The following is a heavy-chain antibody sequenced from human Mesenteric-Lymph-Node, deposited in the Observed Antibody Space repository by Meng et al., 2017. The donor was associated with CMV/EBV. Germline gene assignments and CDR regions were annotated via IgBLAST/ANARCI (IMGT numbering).Heavy chain of an antibody. Sequence: SLKISCVASGFPFDDYAMHWVRQVPGKGLEWVSGISWNSGSIGYADSVKGRFTISRDNAKNSLYLQMNSLRAEDTALYYCARDVATTGTSDGYYYGMDVWGQGTTVTVSS. CDR3: ARDVATTGTSDGYYYGMDV. D-gene: IGHD1-1*01. CDR1: GFPFDDYA. V-gene: IGHV3-9*01. CDR2: ISWNSGSI. J-gene: IGHJ6*02.